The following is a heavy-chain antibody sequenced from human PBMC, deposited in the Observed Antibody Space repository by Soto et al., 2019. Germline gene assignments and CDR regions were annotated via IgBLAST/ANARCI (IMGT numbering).Heavy chain of an antibody. J-gene: IGHJ4*02. Sequence: QVQLVQSGAEVESPGASVRVSCKASGYTFSNYGISWVRQAPGQGLEWMGWISGYNGNTNYAQKLQDRITMTTDIPTSTAYMELRSLRSDYTAVYYCARDPRTYYYDTTGSPIDFWGQGTLVTVSS. CDR2: ISGYNGNT. CDR3: ARDPRTYYYDTTGSPIDF. V-gene: IGHV1-18*01. D-gene: IGHD3-22*01. CDR1: GYTFSNYG.